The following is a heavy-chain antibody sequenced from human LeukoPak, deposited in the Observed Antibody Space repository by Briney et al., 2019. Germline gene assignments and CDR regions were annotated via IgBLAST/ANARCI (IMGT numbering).Heavy chain of an antibody. V-gene: IGHV3-7*01. CDR3: ARDEFFGSYYYFDY. CDR1: GFTFSSYW. J-gene: IGHJ4*02. CDR2: IKQDGSEK. Sequence: GGSLRLSCAASGFTFSSYWMSWVRQAPGKGLEWVANIKQDGSEKYYVDSVKGRFTISRDNAKNSLYLQMNSLRAEDTAVYYCARDEFFGSYYYFDYWGQGTLVTVSS. D-gene: IGHD1-26*01.